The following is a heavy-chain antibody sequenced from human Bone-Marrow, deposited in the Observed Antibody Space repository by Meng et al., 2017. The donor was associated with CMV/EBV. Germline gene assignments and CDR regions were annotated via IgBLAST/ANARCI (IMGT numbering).Heavy chain of an antibody. CDR2: IYSGDSDT. Sequence: GEALKISCKGSESIFTNDWIAWVRQVPGKGLEWMGIIYSGDSDTRYSPSFQGQVPISADKSISTAYLQWSSLKASDTAMYYCARVHDQRAGDAFDIWGQGTMVTVSS. J-gene: IGHJ3*02. D-gene: IGHD6-19*01. CDR1: ESIFTNDW. V-gene: IGHV5-51*01. CDR3: ARVHDQRAGDAFDI.